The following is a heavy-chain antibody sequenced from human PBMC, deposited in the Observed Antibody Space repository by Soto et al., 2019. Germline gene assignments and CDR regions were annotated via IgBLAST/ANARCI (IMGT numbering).Heavy chain of an antibody. CDR1: GFTFSSYA. J-gene: IGHJ4*02. CDR3: ARQKANSFFDN. Sequence: GGSLRLSCAASGFTFSSYAMSWVRQAPGRGLEWVSTISGSGGSTYYADSVRGRFTISRDNSKNTLYLQMNSLRAEGTAVYYCARQKANSFFDNWGQGTLVTVSS. CDR2: ISGSGGST. V-gene: IGHV3-23*01. D-gene: IGHD4-4*01.